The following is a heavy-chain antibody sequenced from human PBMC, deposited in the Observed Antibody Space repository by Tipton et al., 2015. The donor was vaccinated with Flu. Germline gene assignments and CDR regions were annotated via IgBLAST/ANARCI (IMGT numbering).Heavy chain of an antibody. CDR3: ARDRGYSSSWYDPNYYMDV. J-gene: IGHJ6*03. V-gene: IGHV3-21*01. D-gene: IGHD6-13*01. CDR2: ISSSSSYI. Sequence: GSLRLSCAASGFTFSSYSMNWVRQAPGKGLEWVSSISSSSSYIYYADSVKGRFTISRDNAKNSLYLQMNSLRAEDTAVYYCARDRGYSSSWYDPNYYMDVWGKGTTVTVSS. CDR1: GFTFSSYS.